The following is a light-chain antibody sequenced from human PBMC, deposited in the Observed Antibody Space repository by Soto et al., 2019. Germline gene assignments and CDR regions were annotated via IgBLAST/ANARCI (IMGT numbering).Light chain of an antibody. CDR3: QHDKLYPLT. J-gene: IGKJ1*01. CDR1: QSISSW. CDR2: AAS. Sequence: DIQMTQSPSTLSASVGDRVTITCRASQSISSWLAWYQQKPGKAPKLLIYAASSLESGVPSRFSGSEPGTEFALTISSLQPDDFTNYYCQHDKLYPLTFGQGTKVEIQ. V-gene: IGKV1-5*01.